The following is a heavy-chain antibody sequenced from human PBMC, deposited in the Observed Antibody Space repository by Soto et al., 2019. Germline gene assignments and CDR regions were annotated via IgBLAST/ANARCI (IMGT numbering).Heavy chain of an antibody. CDR3: ATPPYYYDRVDAFDV. J-gene: IGHJ3*01. CDR2: IYPRDSDT. V-gene: IGHV5-51*01. CDR1: GYVFPTLW. D-gene: IGHD3-22*01. Sequence: GESLKISCEASGYVFPTLWVAWVRQRPGKGLEWMGIIYPRDSDTRYSPSFQGQVTFSADKSVGTIYLQWNSLTASDTAIYYCATPPYYYDRVDAFDVWGQGTMVTVSS.